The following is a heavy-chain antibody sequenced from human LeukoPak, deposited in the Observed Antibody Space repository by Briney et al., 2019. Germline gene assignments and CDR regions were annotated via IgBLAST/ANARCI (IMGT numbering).Heavy chain of an antibody. D-gene: IGHD3-22*01. CDR1: GGSMSSYY. Sequence: SETLSLTCTVSGGSMSSYYWGWVRQPPGKALEWIGNIFYSGSTYYSPSLKSRVTISLDTSRNQFSLKLNSVTAADTAVYYCAKSNGYGLIDIWGQGTMVTVSS. CDR2: IFYSGST. V-gene: IGHV4-59*12. CDR3: AKSNGYGLIDI. J-gene: IGHJ3*02.